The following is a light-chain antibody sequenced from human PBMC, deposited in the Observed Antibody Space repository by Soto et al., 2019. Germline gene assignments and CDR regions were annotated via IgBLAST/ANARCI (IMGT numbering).Light chain of an antibody. J-gene: IGKJ4*01. V-gene: IGKV3-20*01. CDR3: QQYGTSPLT. CDR2: GAS. Sequence: EIVLTQSPRTLSLSPGESATLSCTASQSVRSNSLAWYQQKPGQAPRLLMFGASGRATGTPPRFSGRGSGTDFTLTFSRLEPEDFAVYYCQQYGTSPLTFGGGTKVDI. CDR1: QSVRSNS.